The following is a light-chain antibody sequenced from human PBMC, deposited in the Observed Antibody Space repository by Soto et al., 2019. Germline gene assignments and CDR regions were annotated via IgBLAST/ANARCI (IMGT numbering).Light chain of an antibody. V-gene: IGKV1-39*01. CDR2: VGS. CDR3: QQSYNSPPYT. Sequence: DIQMTQSPSTLSASVGDRVSITCRASQNISNYLNWYQQKPGEAPKVLIYVGSGLQRVVPSRFRGAGSATHFTLTITSLQPEDFATYYCQQSYNSPPYTFGMGTKLEMK. J-gene: IGKJ2*01. CDR1: QNISNY.